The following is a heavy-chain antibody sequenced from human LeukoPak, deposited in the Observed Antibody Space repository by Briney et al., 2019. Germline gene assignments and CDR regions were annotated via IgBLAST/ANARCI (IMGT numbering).Heavy chain of an antibody. J-gene: IGHJ3*02. CDR2: ISGSGT. Sequence: GGSLRLSCAASGFTFRSYAMIWVRLAPERELQWVSGISGSGTYYADFAKGRFTISRDNSKNTLYLQMNSLRAEDTATYYCARDPNGDYIGAFDMWGQGTMVTVS. CDR1: GFTFRSYA. D-gene: IGHD4-17*01. V-gene: IGHV3-23*01. CDR3: ARDPNGDYIGAFDM.